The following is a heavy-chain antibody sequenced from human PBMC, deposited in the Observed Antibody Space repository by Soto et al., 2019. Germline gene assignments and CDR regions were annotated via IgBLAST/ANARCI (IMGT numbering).Heavy chain of an antibody. D-gene: IGHD2-2*01. V-gene: IGHV3-23*01. CDR3: AKDRDYPRDQFHY. CDR2: ISANGQGI. CDR1: GFTFTYYA. Sequence: VGSLRLSCTASGFTFTYYAFSWVRQAPGKGLEWVSAISANGQGIYYADSVRGRFTISRDNSKNTVFLHMDSLRAEDTAVYYRAKDRDYPRDQFHYWGQGTLVTVSS. J-gene: IGHJ4*02.